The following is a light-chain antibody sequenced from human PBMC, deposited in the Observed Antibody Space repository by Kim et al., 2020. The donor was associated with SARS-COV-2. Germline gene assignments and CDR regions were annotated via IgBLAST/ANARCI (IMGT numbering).Light chain of an antibody. V-gene: IGLV2-11*03. CDR2: DVT. J-gene: IGLJ2*01. CDR1: SSDVGGYNY. Sequence: GQSVTIACTGTSSDVGGYNYVSWYQQHPGKAPKLMIFDVTKRPSGVPDRFSGSKSGNTASLTVSGLQAEDEAAYYCCSYAGSSHVVFGGGTQLTVL. CDR3: CSYAGSSHVV.